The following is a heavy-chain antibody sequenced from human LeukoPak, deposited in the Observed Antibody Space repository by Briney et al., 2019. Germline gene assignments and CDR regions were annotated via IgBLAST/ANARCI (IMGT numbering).Heavy chain of an antibody. CDR3: AKVRGMVRGVTNYFDY. CDR2: ISYDGSNK. V-gene: IGHV3-30*18. J-gene: IGHJ4*02. CDR1: GFTFSSYG. Sequence: PGGSLRLSCAASGFTFSSYGMHWVRQAPGKGLEWVAVISYDGSNKYYADSVKGRFTISRDNSKNTLYLQMNSLRAEDTAVYYCAKVRGMVRGVTNYFDYWGQGTLATVSS. D-gene: IGHD3-10*01.